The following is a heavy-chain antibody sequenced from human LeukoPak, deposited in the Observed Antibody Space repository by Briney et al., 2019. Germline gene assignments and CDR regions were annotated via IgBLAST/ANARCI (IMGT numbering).Heavy chain of an antibody. V-gene: IGHV4-61*01. CDR3: ARRVGRYSSSFDY. CDR2: IYYSGST. Sequence: SETLSLTCTVSGGSISSGSYYWSWIRQPPGKGLEWIGYIYYSGSTNYNPSLKSRVTISVDTSKNQFSLKLSSVTAADTAVYYCARRVGRYSSSFDYWGQGTLVTVSS. J-gene: IGHJ4*02. CDR1: GGSISSGSYY. D-gene: IGHD5-18*01.